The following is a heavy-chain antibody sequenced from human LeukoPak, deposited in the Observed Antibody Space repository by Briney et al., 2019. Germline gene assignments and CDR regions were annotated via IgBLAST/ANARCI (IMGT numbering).Heavy chain of an antibody. J-gene: IGHJ6*03. D-gene: IGHD3-3*01. Sequence: GGSLRLSCAASGFTFSIYWMSWVRQAPGKGLEWVAKIKQDGSEKYYVDSVKGRFTISRDNAKNSLFLQMNSLRAEDTAVYYCARAPFWSGYYYMDVWGKGTTVTVSS. V-gene: IGHV3-7*04. CDR2: IKQDGSEK. CDR1: GFTFSIYW. CDR3: ARAPFWSGYYYMDV.